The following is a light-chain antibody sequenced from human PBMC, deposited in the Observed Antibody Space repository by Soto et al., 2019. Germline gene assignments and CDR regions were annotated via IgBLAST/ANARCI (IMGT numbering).Light chain of an antibody. CDR3: AAWDTRLSAVL. V-gene: IGLV1-51*01. CDR2: DND. J-gene: IGLJ2*01. Sequence: QSVLTQPPSVSAAPGQKVTILCSGDSSIIGSSFVSWYQQVPGTAPKLLIYDNDKRHSEIPDRFSASKSGASASLDITGLQTGDEADYHCAAWDTRLSAVLFGGGTKLTVL. CDR1: SSIIGSSF.